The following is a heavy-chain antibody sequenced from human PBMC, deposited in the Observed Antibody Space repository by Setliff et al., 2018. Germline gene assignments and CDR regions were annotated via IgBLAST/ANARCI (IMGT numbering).Heavy chain of an antibody. CDR2: YNHGGST. D-gene: IGHD2-2*01. J-gene: IGHJ3*02. Sequence: SETLSLTCTVSGDSISSSTYHWGWIRQSTGKGLEWIGEYNHGGSTSDHPSLKSRLTMSVETSKNQFCLILRSVTAADTAVYYCARGRMRGSCSGPSCTYDPFDIWGQGTPVTVS. CDR1: GDSISSSTYH. V-gene: IGHV4-39*07. CDR3: ARGRMRGSCSGPSCTYDPFDI.